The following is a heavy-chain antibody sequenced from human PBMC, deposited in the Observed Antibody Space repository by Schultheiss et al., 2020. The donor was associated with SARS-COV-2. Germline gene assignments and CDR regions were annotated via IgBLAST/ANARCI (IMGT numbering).Heavy chain of an antibody. D-gene: IGHD1-26*01. V-gene: IGHV3-48*03. CDR1: GFTFSSYE. CDR2: ISSSGSTI. Sequence: GGSLRLSCAASGFTFSSYEMNWVRQAPGKGLEWVSYISSSGSTIYYADSVKGRFTISRDNAKNSLYLQMNSLRAEDTAVYYCAALGSIVGAYYFDYWGQGTLVTVSS. CDR3: AALGSIVGAYYFDY. J-gene: IGHJ4*02.